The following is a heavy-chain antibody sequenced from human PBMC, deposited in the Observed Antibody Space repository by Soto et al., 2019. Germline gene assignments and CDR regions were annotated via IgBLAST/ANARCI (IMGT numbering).Heavy chain of an antibody. D-gene: IGHD2-15*01. CDR3: AKEGGVVAAFFSYMDV. J-gene: IGHJ6*03. Sequence: GGSLRLSCAASGFTFSSYAMHWVRQAPGQGLGWISTIVGAGDNTYYADSVKGRFTISRDNSKNTLYLQMNSLRVEDTAEYYCAKEGGVVAAFFSYMDVWGKGTTVTVSS. CDR2: IVGAGDNT. V-gene: IGHV3-23*01. CDR1: GFTFSSYA.